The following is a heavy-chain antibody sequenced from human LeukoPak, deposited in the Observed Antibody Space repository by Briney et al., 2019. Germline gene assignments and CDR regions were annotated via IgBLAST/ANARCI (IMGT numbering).Heavy chain of an antibody. D-gene: IGHD6-13*01. CDR2: INHSGST. Sequence: SETLSLTCAVYGGSFSGYYRSWIRQPPGKGLEWIGEINHSGSTNYNPSLKSRVTISVDTSKNQFSLKLSSVTAADTAVYYCARLAAAHWGQGTLVTVSS. CDR3: ARLAAAH. CDR1: GGSFSGYY. V-gene: IGHV4-34*01. J-gene: IGHJ4*02.